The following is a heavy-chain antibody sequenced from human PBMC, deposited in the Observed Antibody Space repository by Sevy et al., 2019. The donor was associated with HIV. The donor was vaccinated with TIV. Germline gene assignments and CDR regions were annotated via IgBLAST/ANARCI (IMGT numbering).Heavy chain of an antibody. V-gene: IGHV3-30*04. Sequence: GGSLRLSCAASGFVFSSYAMHWVRQAPGKGLEWVAVISYDGSNKDYADSVKGRFTISRDNSNSALYLQMNSLRAEDTAVYYCARDYGSGSYSRPFRFDYWGQGTLVTVSS. CDR2: ISYDGSNK. D-gene: IGHD3-10*01. CDR3: ARDYGSGSYSRPFRFDY. CDR1: GFVFSSYA. J-gene: IGHJ4*02.